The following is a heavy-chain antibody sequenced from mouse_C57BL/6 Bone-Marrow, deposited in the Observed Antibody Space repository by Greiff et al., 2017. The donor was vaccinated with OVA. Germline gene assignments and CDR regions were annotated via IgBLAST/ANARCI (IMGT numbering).Heavy chain of an antibody. CDR2: IYPRSGNT. J-gene: IGHJ2*01. D-gene: IGHD1-1*01. CDR1: GYTFTSYG. V-gene: IGHV1-81*01. Sequence: VQRVESGAELARPGASVKLSCKASGYTFTSYGISWVKQRTGQGLEWIGEIYPRSGNTYYNEKFKGKATLTADKSSSTAYMELRSLTSEDSAVYFCARDYGYFDYWGQGTTLTVSS. CDR3: ARDYGYFDY.